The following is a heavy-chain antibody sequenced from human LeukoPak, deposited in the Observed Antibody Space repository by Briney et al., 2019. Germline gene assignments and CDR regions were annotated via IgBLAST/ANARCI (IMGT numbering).Heavy chain of an antibody. D-gene: IGHD5-18*01. CDR3: ARGRTAMDADYYYYGMDV. J-gene: IGHJ6*02. CDR2: INPNSGGT. Sequence: ASVKVSCKASGYTFTGYYMHWVRQAPGQGLEWMGWINPNSGGTNYAQKFQGRVTMTRDTSISTAYMELSRLRSDDTAVYYCARGRTAMDADYYYYGMDVWGQGATVTVSS. CDR1: GYTFTGYY. V-gene: IGHV1-2*02.